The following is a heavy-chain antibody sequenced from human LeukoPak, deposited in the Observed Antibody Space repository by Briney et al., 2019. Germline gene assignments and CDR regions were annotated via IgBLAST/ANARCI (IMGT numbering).Heavy chain of an antibody. CDR3: ARDRAWNYFDY. Sequence: PGGSLRLSCAASGFTFSSYGMHWVRQAPGKGLEWVAIISNDGSRKYYAHSVGGRFTISRDNSKNTLYLQMDSLRAEDTAVYYCARDRAWNYFDYWGQGTLVTVSS. J-gene: IGHJ4*02. CDR1: GFTFSSYG. V-gene: IGHV3-30*03. CDR2: ISNDGSRK. D-gene: IGHD3-3*01.